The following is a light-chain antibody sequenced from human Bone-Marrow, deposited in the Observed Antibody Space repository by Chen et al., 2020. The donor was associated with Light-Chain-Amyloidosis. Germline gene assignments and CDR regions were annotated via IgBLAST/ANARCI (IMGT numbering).Light chain of an antibody. CDR3: QQYGTSPLT. CDR1: QTISSNY. V-gene: IGKV3-20*01. Sequence: EIVLTQSPGTLSLSPGEGANLSCRASQTISSNYLTWYQQKFGQAPRLLIYGSSSRATGIPDMFTGSGSETDFTLTITRLEPEDFAMYYCQQYGTSPLTFGAGTKVEIK. J-gene: IGKJ4*01. CDR2: GSS.